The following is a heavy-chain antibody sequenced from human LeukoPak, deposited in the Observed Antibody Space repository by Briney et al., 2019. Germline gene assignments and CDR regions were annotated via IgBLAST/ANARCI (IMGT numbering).Heavy chain of an antibody. CDR3: ASRAHSSSWYFFDY. D-gene: IGHD6-13*01. Sequence: ASVTVSCKASGYTFTSYGISWVRQAPGQGLEWMGGIIPIFGTANYAQKFQGRVTITADESTSTAYMELSSLRSEDTAVYYCASRAHSSSWYFFDYWGQGTLVTVSS. CDR2: IIPIFGTA. J-gene: IGHJ4*02. CDR1: GYTFTSYG. V-gene: IGHV1-69*13.